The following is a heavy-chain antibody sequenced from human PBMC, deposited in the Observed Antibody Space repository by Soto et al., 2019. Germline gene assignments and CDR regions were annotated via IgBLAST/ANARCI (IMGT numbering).Heavy chain of an antibody. V-gene: IGHV3-21*01. D-gene: IGHD3-10*01. CDR3: ARDGPLLWFGELSPGYYYYGMDV. J-gene: IGHJ6*02. CDR1: GFTFSSYS. CDR2: ISSSSSYI. Sequence: GGSLRLSCAASGFTFSSYSMNWVRQAPGKGLEWVSSISSSSSYIYYADSVKGRFTISRDNAKNSLYLQMNSLRAEDTAVYYCARDGPLLWFGELSPGYYYYGMDVWGQGTTVTVSS.